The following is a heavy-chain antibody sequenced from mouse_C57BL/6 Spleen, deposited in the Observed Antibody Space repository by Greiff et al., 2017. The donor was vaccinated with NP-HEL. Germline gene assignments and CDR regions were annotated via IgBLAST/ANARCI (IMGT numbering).Heavy chain of an antibody. Sequence: EVQVVESEGGLVQPGSSMKLSCTASGFTFSDYYMAWVRQVPEKGLEWVANINYDGSSTYYLDSLKSRFIISRDNAKNILYLQMSSLKSEDTATYYCARANRYFDYWGQGTTLTVSS. CDR1: GFTFSDYY. CDR2: INYDGSST. CDR3: ARANRYFDY. J-gene: IGHJ2*01. V-gene: IGHV5-16*01. D-gene: IGHD4-1*01.